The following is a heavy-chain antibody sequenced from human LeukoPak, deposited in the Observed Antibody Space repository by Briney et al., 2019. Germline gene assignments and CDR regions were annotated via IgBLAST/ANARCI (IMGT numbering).Heavy chain of an antibody. CDR1: GGSISSSSYY. CDR3: ARLYGYNYGYIEY. Sequence: PSETLSLTCTVSGGSISSSSYYWGWIRQPPGKGLEWIGSIYYSGSTYYNPSLKSRVTISVDTSKNQFSLKLSSVTAADTAVYFRARLYGYNYGYIEYWGQGTLVTVSS. V-gene: IGHV4-39*01. CDR2: IYYSGST. D-gene: IGHD5-18*01. J-gene: IGHJ4*02.